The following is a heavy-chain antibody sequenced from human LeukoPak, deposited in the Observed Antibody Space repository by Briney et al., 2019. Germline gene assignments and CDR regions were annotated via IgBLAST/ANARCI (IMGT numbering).Heavy chain of an antibody. D-gene: IGHD5-18*01. J-gene: IGHJ3*02. Sequence: ASVKVSCKESGYTFTSYYMHSVRQAPGQGLEWMGIINPSGGSTSYAQKFQGRVTMTRDMSTSTVYMELSSLRSEDTAVYYCARDRYSYGIPNAFDIWGQGTMVTVSS. CDR1: GYTFTSYY. CDR2: INPSGGST. CDR3: ARDRYSYGIPNAFDI. V-gene: IGHV1-46*01.